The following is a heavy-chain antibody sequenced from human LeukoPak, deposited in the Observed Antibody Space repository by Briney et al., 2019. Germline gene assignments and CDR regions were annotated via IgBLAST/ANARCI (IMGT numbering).Heavy chain of an antibody. CDR1: GYSFTSYW. J-gene: IGHJ4*02. D-gene: IGHD6-13*01. Sequence: GESLQISCQGSGYSFTSYWISWVRQMPGKGLEWMGRIDPSDSYTNYSPSFQGHVTISADKSISTAYLQWSSLKASDTAMYYCASGEGYSSSWYDFDYWGQGTLVTVSS. CDR2: IDPSDSYT. V-gene: IGHV5-10-1*01. CDR3: ASGEGYSSSWYDFDY.